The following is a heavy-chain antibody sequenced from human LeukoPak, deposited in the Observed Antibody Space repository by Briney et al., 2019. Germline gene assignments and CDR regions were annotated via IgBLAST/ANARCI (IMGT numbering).Heavy chain of an antibody. V-gene: IGHV3-30*18. D-gene: IGHD1-26*01. CDR1: GVTFTNYG. Sequence: GTSLRLSCAASGVTFTNYGMHWVRQAPGKGLEWVAVISYDGSYKYYADSVKGRFTISRDNSKSTLYLQMNSLRAEDTAIYYCSKVANWIVGPTMDFYYGMDVWGQGTTVTVSS. CDR3: SKVANWIVGPTMDFYYGMDV. CDR2: ISYDGSYK. J-gene: IGHJ6*02.